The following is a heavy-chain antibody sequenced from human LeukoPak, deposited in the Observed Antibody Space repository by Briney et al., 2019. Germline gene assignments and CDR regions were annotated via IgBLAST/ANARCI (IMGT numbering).Heavy chain of an antibody. CDR3: ARDKVVPAAMVYYYYYMDV. Sequence: GGSLRLSCAASGFTFSSYAMHWVRQAPGKGLERVAVISYDGSNKYYADSVKGRFTISRDNSKNTLYLQMNSLRAEDTAVYYCARDKVVPAAMVYYYYYMDVWGKGTTVTVSS. J-gene: IGHJ6*03. CDR2: ISYDGSNK. D-gene: IGHD2-2*01. CDR1: GFTFSSYA. V-gene: IGHV3-30*04.